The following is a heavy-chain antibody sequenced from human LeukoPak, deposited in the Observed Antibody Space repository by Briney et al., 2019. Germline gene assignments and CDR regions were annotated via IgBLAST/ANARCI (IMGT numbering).Heavy chain of an antibody. V-gene: IGHV4-34*01. CDR3: ARTIVVVHGNWFDP. CDR2: INHSGST. J-gene: IGHJ5*02. D-gene: IGHD3-22*01. CDR1: GGSFSGYY. Sequence: QPSETLSLTCAVYGGSFSGYYWSWIRQPPGKGLEWIGEINHSGSTNYNPSLKSRVTISVDTSKNQFSLKLSSVTAADTAVYYCARTIVVVHGNWFDPWGQGTLVTVSS.